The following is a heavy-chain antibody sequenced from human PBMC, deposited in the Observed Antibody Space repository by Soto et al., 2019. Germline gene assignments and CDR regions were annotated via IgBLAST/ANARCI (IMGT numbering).Heavy chain of an antibody. Sequence: SETLSLTCTVSGDSFSSGSYYWGWIRQPPGKGLEWIVNIYYSGRTYYNPSLKSRVTISVDTSKNQFSLKLSSVTAADTAVYYCARLQGGAFDTWGQGSMVT. CDR3: ARLQGGAFDT. CDR1: GDSFSSGSYY. V-gene: IGHV4-39*01. CDR2: IYYSGRT. D-gene: IGHD2-15*01. J-gene: IGHJ3*02.